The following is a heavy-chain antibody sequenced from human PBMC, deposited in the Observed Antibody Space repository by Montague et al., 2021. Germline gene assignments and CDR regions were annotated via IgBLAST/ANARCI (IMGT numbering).Heavy chain of an antibody. CDR2: IYYSGNS. CDR3: ARVFSSWYVGWFDP. D-gene: IGHD6-13*01. V-gene: IGHV4-39*07. Sequence: SETLSLTCTVSGASITSNIYYWGWIRQSPGKGLEWIGSIYYSGNSFYQPSLKSRITMAVDTSKNQFSLKLSFVTAADTAIYYCARVFSSWYVGWFDPWGQGTLVTVSS. CDR1: GASITSNIYY. J-gene: IGHJ5*02.